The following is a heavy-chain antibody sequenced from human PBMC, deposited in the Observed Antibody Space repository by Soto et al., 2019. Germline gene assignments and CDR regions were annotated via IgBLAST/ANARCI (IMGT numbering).Heavy chain of an antibody. D-gene: IGHD2-21*01. CDR1: GFTFRNFV. V-gene: IGHV3-23*01. CDR2: IRGTGGET. J-gene: IGHJ4*02. CDR3: AQDRGWGVVSPAHDY. Sequence: EVQLLESGGGMVQPGGSLRVSCAASGFTFRNFVMSWVRQAPGKGLEWVSAIRGTGGETFYADSVKGRFTISRANSKNTLYLQMTSLRDEDTALYFCAQDRGWGVVSPAHDYWGQGTLVTVSS.